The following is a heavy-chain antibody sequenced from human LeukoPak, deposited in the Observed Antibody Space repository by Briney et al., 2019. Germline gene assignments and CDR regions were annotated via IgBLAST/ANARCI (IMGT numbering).Heavy chain of an antibody. J-gene: IGHJ4*02. CDR3: ARGGEYSSSWVRYYFDC. D-gene: IGHD6-6*01. CDR2: IYSGGST. Sequence: GGSLRLSCAASGFTVSSNYMRWVRQAPGKGLEWVSVIYSGGSTYYADSVKGRFTISRHNSKNTLYLQMNSLRAEDTAVYYCARGGEYSSSWVRYYFDCWSQGTLVTVSS. V-gene: IGHV3-53*04. CDR1: GFTVSSNY.